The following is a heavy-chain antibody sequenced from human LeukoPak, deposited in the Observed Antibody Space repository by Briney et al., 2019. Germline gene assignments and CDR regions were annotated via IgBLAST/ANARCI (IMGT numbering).Heavy chain of an antibody. J-gene: IGHJ4*02. Sequence: SETLSLTCTVSGGSISSGGYYWSWIRQHPGKGLEWIGYIHYSGSTYYNPSLKSRVTISVDTSKNQFSLKLSSVTAADTAVYYCAREGFTYYYDSSGYYYFDYWGQGTLVTVSS. V-gene: IGHV4-31*03. CDR2: IHYSGST. D-gene: IGHD3-22*01. CDR3: AREGFTYYYDSSGYYYFDY. CDR1: GGSISSGGYY.